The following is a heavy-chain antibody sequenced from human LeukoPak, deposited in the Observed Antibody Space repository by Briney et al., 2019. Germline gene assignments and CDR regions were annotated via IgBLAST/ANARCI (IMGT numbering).Heavy chain of an antibody. J-gene: IGHJ4*02. D-gene: IGHD5-24*01. CDR1: GGSISSSSYY. V-gene: IGHV4-39*01. Sequence: SETLSLTCTVSGGSISSSSYYWGWIRQPPGKGLEWIGSSYYSGSTYYNPSLKSRVTISVDTSNNQFSLELSSVTAADTAVYYCARQRRDGYTDDYWGQGTLVTVSS. CDR3: ARQRRDGYTDDY. CDR2: SYYSGST.